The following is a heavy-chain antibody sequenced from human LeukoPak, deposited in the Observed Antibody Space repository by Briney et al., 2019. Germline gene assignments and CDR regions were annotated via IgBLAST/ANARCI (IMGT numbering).Heavy chain of an antibody. CDR3: ARVKQQLVRLLGRDTTYYYYYYMDV. CDR1: GFTFSSYG. V-gene: IGHV3-23*03. Sequence: GGSLRLSCAASGFTFSSYGMSWVRQAPGKGLEWVSVIYSGGSTYYADSVKGRFTISRDNAKNSLFLQMNSLRAEDTAVYFCARVKQQLVRLLGRDTTYYYYYYMDVWGKGTTVTVSS. J-gene: IGHJ6*03. D-gene: IGHD6-13*01. CDR2: IYSGGST.